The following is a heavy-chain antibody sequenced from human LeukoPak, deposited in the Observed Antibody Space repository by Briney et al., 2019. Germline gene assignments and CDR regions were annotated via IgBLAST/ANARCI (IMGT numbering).Heavy chain of an antibody. CDR3: ARDAGYGDYV. D-gene: IGHD4-17*01. V-gene: IGHV4-59*01. CDR2: IYYSGST. CDR1: GGSISSYY. Sequence: PSETLSLTCTVSGGSISSYYWSWIRQPPGKGLEWIGYIYYSGSTNYNPSLKSRVNISVDTSKNQFSLKLSSVTAADTAVYYCARDAGYGDYVWGQGTLVTVSS. J-gene: IGHJ4*02.